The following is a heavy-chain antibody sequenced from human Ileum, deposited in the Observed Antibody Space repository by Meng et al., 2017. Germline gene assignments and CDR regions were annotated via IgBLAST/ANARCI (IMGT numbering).Heavy chain of an antibody. CDR1: GFNIGEYF. CDR3: AREHGEPH. D-gene: IGHD4-17*01. Sequence: QVQLVESGGGVVKPGGSLRLSCAVSGFNIGEYFMNWIRLPPEKGVEWVSYFSGSGGAIYANSVKGRFTVSRDNAKNTLYLQMNSLRVEDTAVYYCAREHGEPHWGSGTPVTVSS. J-gene: IGHJ4*02. CDR2: FSGSGGAI. V-gene: IGHV3-11*01.